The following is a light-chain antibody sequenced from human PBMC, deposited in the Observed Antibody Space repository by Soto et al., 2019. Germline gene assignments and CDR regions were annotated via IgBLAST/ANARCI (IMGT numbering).Light chain of an antibody. CDR1: QSVRSY. J-gene: IGKJ3*01. Sequence: EIVLTQSPATLSLSPGERATLSCRASQSVRSYLAWYQQKPGRAPRLLIYDASNRATGIPARFSGSGSGTDFTLTISSLEPEDFAVYYCQQRGDWPRVTFGPGTKVDLK. CDR3: QQRGDWPRVT. CDR2: DAS. V-gene: IGKV3-11*01.